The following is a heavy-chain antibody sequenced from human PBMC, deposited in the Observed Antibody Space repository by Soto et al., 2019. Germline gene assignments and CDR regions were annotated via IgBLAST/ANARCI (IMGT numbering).Heavy chain of an antibody. J-gene: IGHJ4*02. D-gene: IGHD3-16*01. Sequence: QVQRVQSGAEVKKPGSSVKVSCKASVGTFSSYAISWVRQAPGQGLEWMGGIIPIFGTANYAQKFQGRVTITADKSTSTAYMELSSLRSEDTAVYYCAREEVRQSLYYFDYWGQGTLVTVSS. CDR1: VGTFSSYA. V-gene: IGHV1-69*06. CDR3: AREEVRQSLYYFDY. CDR2: IIPIFGTA.